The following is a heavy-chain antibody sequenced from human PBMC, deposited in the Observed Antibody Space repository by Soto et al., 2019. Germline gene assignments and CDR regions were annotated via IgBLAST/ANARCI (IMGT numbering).Heavy chain of an antibody. CDR3: VRDLAVAGTYGLDV. V-gene: IGHV3-48*03. CDR1: GFTFYSYE. Sequence: PGGSLRLSCAASGFTFYSYEMNWVRQAPGKGLEWLSYISSTSRTIHYADSLKGRFTISRDNARNSLCLQMNSLRAEDTGIYYCVRDLAVAGTYGLDVWGQGTTVTVSS. J-gene: IGHJ6*02. CDR2: ISSTSRTI. D-gene: IGHD6-19*01.